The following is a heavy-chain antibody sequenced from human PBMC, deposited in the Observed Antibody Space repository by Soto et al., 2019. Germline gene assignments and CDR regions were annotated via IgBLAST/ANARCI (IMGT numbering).Heavy chain of an antibody. D-gene: IGHD1-26*01. Sequence: QVQLVQSGAEVKKPGASVKVSCKASGYTFTSYGISWVRQAPGQGLEWMGWISGYNGNTKYAQKLQGRVTMTTDTATSTAATELGSLRSDATAVYSCARDLGGQTVDYWGQGALVTVSS. CDR2: ISGYNGNT. J-gene: IGHJ4*02. V-gene: IGHV1-18*01. CDR3: ARDLGGQTVDY. CDR1: GYTFTSYG.